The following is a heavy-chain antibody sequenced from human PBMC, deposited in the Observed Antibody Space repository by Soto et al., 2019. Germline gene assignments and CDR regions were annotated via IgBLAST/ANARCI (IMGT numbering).Heavy chain of an antibody. V-gene: IGHV5-51*01. CDR1: GYSFTSYW. CDR2: IYPGDSDT. CDR3: ARQSLVPTIFGVVKPPDYYYYGMDV. Sequence: PGESLKISWKGFGYSFTSYWIGWVRQMPGKGLEWMGIIYPGDSDTRYSPSFQGQVTISADKSISTAYLQWSSLKASDTAMYYCARQSLVPTIFGVVKPPDYYYYGMDVWGQGTTVTVS. J-gene: IGHJ6*02. D-gene: IGHD3-3*01.